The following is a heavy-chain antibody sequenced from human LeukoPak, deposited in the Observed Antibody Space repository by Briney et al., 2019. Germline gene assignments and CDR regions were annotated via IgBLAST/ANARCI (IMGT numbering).Heavy chain of an antibody. Sequence: ASVKVSCKASGYTFTSYGISWVRQAPGQRLEWMGWISAYNGNTNYAQKLQGRVTMTTDTSTSTVYMELRSLRSDDTAVYYCAAGTPWDYYMDVWGKGTTVTVSS. J-gene: IGHJ6*03. D-gene: IGHD1-1*01. CDR2: ISAYNGNT. V-gene: IGHV1-18*01. CDR1: GYTFTSYG. CDR3: AAGTPWDYYMDV.